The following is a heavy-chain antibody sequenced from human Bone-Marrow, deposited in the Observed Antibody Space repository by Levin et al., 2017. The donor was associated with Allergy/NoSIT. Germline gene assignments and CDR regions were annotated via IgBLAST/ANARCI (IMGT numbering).Heavy chain of an antibody. CDR3: ETHKWNKGLDV. CDR1: GYTLIELS. Sequence: ASVKVSCKVSGYTLIELSMHWVRQAPGKGLEWMGGFVPENGETVYAQKFQGRVTMTEDSSTDTAYMDLSSLRSADTAVYYCETHKWNKGLDVWGQGTMVTVSS. D-gene: IGHD1/OR15-1a*01. CDR2: FVPENGET. J-gene: IGHJ3*01. V-gene: IGHV1-24*01.